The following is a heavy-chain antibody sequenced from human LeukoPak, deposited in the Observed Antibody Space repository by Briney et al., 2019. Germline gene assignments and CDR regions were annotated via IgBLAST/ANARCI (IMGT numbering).Heavy chain of an antibody. CDR2: ISGGGGST. CDR3: AKRGCSNGVCYADDI. CDR1: GFTFSSYA. J-gene: IGHJ3*02. Sequence: GGSLRLSCAASGFTFSSYAMSWVRQAPGKGLEWVAAISGGGGSTYYADSVKGRFTISRDNSKNTLYVQMNSLRAEDTAVYYCAKRGCSNGVCYADDIWGQGTMVTVSS. D-gene: IGHD2-8*01. V-gene: IGHV3-23*01.